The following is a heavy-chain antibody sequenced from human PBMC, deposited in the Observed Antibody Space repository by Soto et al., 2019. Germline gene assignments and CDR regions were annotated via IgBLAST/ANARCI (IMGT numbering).Heavy chain of an antibody. CDR3: ARDTPSYDFWSGPLTPYYYYYGMDV. Sequence: VASVKVSCKASGYTFTGYYMHWVRQAPGQGLEWMGWINPNSGGTNYAQKFQGRVTMTRDTSISTAYMELSRLRSDDTAVYYCARDTPSYDFWSGPLTPYYYYYGMDVWGQGATVTVSS. D-gene: IGHD3-3*01. V-gene: IGHV1-2*02. CDR2: INPNSGGT. CDR1: GYTFTGYY. J-gene: IGHJ6*02.